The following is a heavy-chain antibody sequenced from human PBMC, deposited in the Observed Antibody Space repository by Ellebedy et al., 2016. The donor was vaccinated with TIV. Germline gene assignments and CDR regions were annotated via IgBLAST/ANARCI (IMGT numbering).Heavy chain of an antibody. Sequence: GESLKISXEASGFTFRDSYMSWIRQAPGKGLEWLSSIDGSGSAIYYAASVKGRFTISRDNAKNSLYLQMNDLRAEDTALYYCGTSRGGGRRGVVISGGPKFDPWGQGTLVTVSS. CDR1: GFTFRDSY. D-gene: IGHD3-10*01. J-gene: IGHJ5*02. V-gene: IGHV3-11*01. CDR3: GTSRGGGRRGVVISGGPKFDP. CDR2: IDGSGSAI.